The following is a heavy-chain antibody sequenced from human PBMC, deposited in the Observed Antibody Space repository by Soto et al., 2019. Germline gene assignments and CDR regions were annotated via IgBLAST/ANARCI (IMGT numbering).Heavy chain of an antibody. CDR3: ERGGYYRY. Sequence: QVQLVESGGGVVQPGRSLRLSCAASGFTFSSYGMHWVRQAPGKGLEWVAVISYDGSNKYYADSVKGRFTISRDNSKNPLYLQMNSLRAEDAAVYSCERGGYYRYWGQGTLVPVSS. J-gene: IGHJ4*02. D-gene: IGHD1-26*01. CDR1: GFTFSSYG. CDR2: ISYDGSNK. V-gene: IGHV3-30*03.